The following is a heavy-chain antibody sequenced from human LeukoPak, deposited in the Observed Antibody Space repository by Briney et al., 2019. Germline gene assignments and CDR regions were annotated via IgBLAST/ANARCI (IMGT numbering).Heavy chain of an antibody. D-gene: IGHD6-19*01. CDR3: ARLGRAVAGFGY. CDR2: IYYSGST. V-gene: IGHV4-38-2*02. J-gene: IGHJ4*02. CDR1: GYSISSGYY. Sequence: SETLSLTCTVSGYSISSGYYWGWIRQPPGKGLEWIGSIYYSGSTYYNPSLKSRVTISVDTSKNQFSLKLSSVTAADTAVYYCARLGRAVAGFGYWGQGTLVTVSS.